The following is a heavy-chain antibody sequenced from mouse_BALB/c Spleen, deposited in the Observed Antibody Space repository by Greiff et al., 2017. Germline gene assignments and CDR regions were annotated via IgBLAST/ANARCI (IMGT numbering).Heavy chain of an antibody. Sequence: QVQLQQSGPSLVQPSQSLSITCTVSGFSLTSYGVHWVRQSPGKGLEWLGVIWRGGSTDYNAAFMSRLSITKDNSKSQVFFKMNSLQADDTAIYYCAKMGYGNYVYFDYWGQGTTLTVSS. D-gene: IGHD2-1*01. CDR1: GFSLTSYG. V-gene: IGHV2-5-1*01. J-gene: IGHJ2*01. CDR2: IWRGGST. CDR3: AKMGYGNYVYFDY.